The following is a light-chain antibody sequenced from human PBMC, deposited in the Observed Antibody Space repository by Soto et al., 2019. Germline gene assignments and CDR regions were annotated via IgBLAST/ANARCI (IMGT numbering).Light chain of an antibody. CDR3: SSFTTSNTWV. Sequence: QSALTQPASVSGSPGQSITISCTGTSSDVGAYDYVSWYQQHPGKAPKFMLYEVSNRPSGLSDRFSGSKSGNTASLTIPGLQAEDEADYYCSSFTTSNTWVFGGGTKLTVL. V-gene: IGLV2-14*01. CDR1: SSDVGAYDY. J-gene: IGLJ3*02. CDR2: EVS.